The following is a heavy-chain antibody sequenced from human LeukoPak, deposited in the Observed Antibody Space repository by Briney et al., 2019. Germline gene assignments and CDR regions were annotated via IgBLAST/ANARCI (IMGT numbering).Heavy chain of an antibody. D-gene: IGHD5-24*01. CDR3: AREQRWLQSLDY. V-gene: IGHV4-39*02. CDR2: IYYSGNT. J-gene: IGHJ4*02. Sequence: PSETLSLTCTVSGDSISTSNSYWGWIRQPPGKGLEWIGSIYYSGNTYYNASLKSRVTISVDTSKNQFSLKLSSVTATDTAVYYCAREQRWLQSLDYWGQGTLVTVSS. CDR1: GDSISTSNSY.